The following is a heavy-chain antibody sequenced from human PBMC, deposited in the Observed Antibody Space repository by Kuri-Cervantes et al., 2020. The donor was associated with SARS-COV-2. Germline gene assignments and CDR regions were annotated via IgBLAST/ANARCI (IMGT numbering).Heavy chain of an antibody. V-gene: IGHV4-39*07. J-gene: IGHJ6*03. CDR1: GGSISSSSYY. Sequence: GSLRLSCTVSGGSISSSSYYWTWIRQPPGKGLEWIGEINHRGSADYNPSLKSRVTISVDTSKNQFSLKLTSMTAADTAVYYCASQDPLPGRTSGSYYYYYYYMDVWGKGTTVTVSS. CDR2: INHRGSA. D-gene: IGHD1-26*01. CDR3: ASQDPLPGRTSGSYYYYYYYMDV.